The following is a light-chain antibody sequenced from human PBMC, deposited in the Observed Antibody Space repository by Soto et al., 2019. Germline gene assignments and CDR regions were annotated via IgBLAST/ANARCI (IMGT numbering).Light chain of an antibody. CDR2: GAS. V-gene: IGKV3-20*01. J-gene: IGKJ3*01. CDR3: QQYGSSPPEFT. CDR1: QSISSSY. Sequence: EIVLTQSPGTLSLSPGERATLSCRASQSISSSYLAWYHQRPGQAPRLLIFGASYRDTGIPDRFSGSGSGTDFTLTISRLEPEDFAVYYCQQYGSSPPEFTFGSGTTVDSK.